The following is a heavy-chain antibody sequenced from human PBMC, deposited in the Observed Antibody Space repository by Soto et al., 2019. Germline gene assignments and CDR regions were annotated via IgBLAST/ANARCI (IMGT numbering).Heavy chain of an antibody. CDR2: IWYDGSNK. D-gene: IGHD5-12*01. V-gene: IGHV3-33*01. J-gene: IGHJ6*02. CDR3: ARDWGRDGYNFFAPMDV. CDR1: GFTFSIYG. Sequence: GGSLRLSCAASGFTFSIYGMHWVRHAPGKGLEWVAVIWYDGSNKYYADSVKGRFTISRDNSKNTLYLQMNSLRAEDTAVYYCARDWGRDGYNFFAPMDVWGQGTTVTVSS.